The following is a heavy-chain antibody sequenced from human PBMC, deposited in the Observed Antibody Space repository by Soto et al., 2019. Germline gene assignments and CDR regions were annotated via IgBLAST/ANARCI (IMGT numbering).Heavy chain of an antibody. CDR2: ISAHNGNT. J-gene: IGHJ4*02. Sequence: QVHLVQSGAEVKKPGASVKVSCKGSGYDFTTYGITWVRQAPGQGLEWMAWISAHNGNTDYAQKRQGRVTVTRDRSTSTAYMELRSLRSDDTAMYYCARGRYGDYWGQGALVTVSS. CDR3: ARGRYGDY. CDR1: GYDFTTYG. V-gene: IGHV1-18*01. D-gene: IGHD1-1*01.